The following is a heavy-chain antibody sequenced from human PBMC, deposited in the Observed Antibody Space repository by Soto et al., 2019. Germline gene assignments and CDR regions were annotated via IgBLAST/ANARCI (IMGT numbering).Heavy chain of an antibody. D-gene: IGHD2-2*01. J-gene: IGHJ6*02. CDR1: GGSISSYY. CDR2: IYYSGST. Sequence: PSETLSLTCTVSGGSISSYYWSWIRQPPGKGLEWIGYIYYSGSTNYNPSLKSRVTISVDTSKNQFSLKLNSVTAADRATYYCARSRYNFVVVPAALPYYYYAMDVWGQGTTVTVSS. CDR3: ARSRYNFVVVPAALPYYYYAMDV. V-gene: IGHV4-59*01.